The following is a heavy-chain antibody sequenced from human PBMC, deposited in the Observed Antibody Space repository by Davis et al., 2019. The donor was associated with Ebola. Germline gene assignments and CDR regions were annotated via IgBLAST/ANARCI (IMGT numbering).Heavy chain of an antibody. D-gene: IGHD6-19*01. V-gene: IGHV3-30*18. J-gene: IGHJ4*02. Sequence: PGGSLRLSCVASGFAFSSYGMHWVRQAPGKGLEWVALMSHDGNKEYYSDSVKGRFTISRDNSRNTVFLQMNSLRAEDTAIYYCAKDFQSYVAVAGTKDHWGQGTLVTVSS. CDR3: AKDFQSYVAVAGTKDH. CDR1: GFAFSSYG. CDR2: MSHDGNKE.